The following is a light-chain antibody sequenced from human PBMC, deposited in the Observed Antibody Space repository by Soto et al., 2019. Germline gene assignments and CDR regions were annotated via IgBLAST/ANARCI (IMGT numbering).Light chain of an antibody. CDR3: QQYGSSPPT. CDR2: GAS. V-gene: IGKV3-20*01. J-gene: IGKJ1*01. CDR1: QSVSSSY. Sequence: EIVLTQSPGTLSLSPGERATLSCRASQSVSSSYLAWYQQKPGQAPRLLIYGASSRATGIPDRFSGSESGTDFTLTISRLEPEDFAVYYCQQYGSSPPTLGQGTKVEIK.